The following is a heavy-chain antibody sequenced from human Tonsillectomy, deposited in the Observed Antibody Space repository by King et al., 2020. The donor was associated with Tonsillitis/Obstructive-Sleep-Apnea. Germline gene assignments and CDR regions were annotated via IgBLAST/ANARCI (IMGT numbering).Heavy chain of an antibody. J-gene: IGHJ6*02. V-gene: IGHV3-53*01. Sequence: VQLVESGGGLIKPGGSVRLSCAASGFTVSSNYMSWVRQVPGKGLEWVSIIYSGGGTYYADYVQGRFTISTDNSKNTLYLQMNSLRDEDTAVYYCARERVVVVPATIAVDDYCGMDGWGQGNTVTASS. CDR2: IYSGGGT. D-gene: IGHD2-2*01. CDR3: ARERVVVVPATIAVDDYCGMDG. CDR1: GFTVSSNY.